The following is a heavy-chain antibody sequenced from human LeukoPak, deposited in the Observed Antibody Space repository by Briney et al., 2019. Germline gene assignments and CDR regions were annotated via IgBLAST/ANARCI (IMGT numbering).Heavy chain of an antibody. J-gene: IGHJ4*02. Sequence: GGSLRLSCAASGFTFSSYAMHWVRQAPGKGLEWVAVISYDGSNKYYADSVKGRFTISRDNSKNTLYLQMNSLRAEDTAVYYCAKSVVPAATMNLGFDYWGQGTLVTVSS. V-gene: IGHV3-30-3*02. CDR3: AKSVVPAATMNLGFDY. CDR1: GFTFSSYA. D-gene: IGHD2-2*01. CDR2: ISYDGSNK.